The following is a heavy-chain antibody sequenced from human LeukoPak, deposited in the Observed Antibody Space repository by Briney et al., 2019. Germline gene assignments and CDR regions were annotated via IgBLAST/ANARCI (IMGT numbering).Heavy chain of an antibody. J-gene: IGHJ3*02. CDR3: ARDLSGRYAFDI. D-gene: IGHD3-10*01. Sequence: PGGSLRLSCAASGFTFRSYWMHWVRQAPEKGLVWVSYINGDGSSANYADSVKGRFTISRDNAKNTLYLQMNSLRAEDTAVYYCARDLSGRYAFDIWGQGTMVTVSS. CDR1: GFTFRSYW. CDR2: INGDGSSA. V-gene: IGHV3-74*01.